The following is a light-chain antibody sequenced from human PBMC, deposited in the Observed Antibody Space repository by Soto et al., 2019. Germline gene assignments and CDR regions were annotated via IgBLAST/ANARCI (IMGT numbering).Light chain of an antibody. CDR3: QQYKSYSYT. CDR1: ESISNW. J-gene: IGKJ2*01. Sequence: DIQMTQSPSILSASVGDRVAIPCRASESISNWLAWYQQKPGKAPKVLIYDASRLQSGVPERFSGSGSGTEFTLTISSLQADDIATYYCQQYKSYSYTFGQGTNLEI. CDR2: DAS. V-gene: IGKV1-5*01.